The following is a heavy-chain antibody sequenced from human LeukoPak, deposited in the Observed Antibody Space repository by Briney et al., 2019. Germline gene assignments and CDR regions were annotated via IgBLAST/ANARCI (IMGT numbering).Heavy chain of an antibody. Sequence: ASETLSLTCAVYGGSFSGYYWSWIRQPPGKGLEWIREINHSGSTNYNPSLKSRVTISVDTSKNQFSLKLSSVTAADTAVYYCARGRITIFGQYYFDYWGQGTLVTVSS. D-gene: IGHD3-3*01. CDR3: ARGRITIFGQYYFDY. CDR1: GGSFSGYY. V-gene: IGHV4-34*01. J-gene: IGHJ4*02. CDR2: INHSGST.